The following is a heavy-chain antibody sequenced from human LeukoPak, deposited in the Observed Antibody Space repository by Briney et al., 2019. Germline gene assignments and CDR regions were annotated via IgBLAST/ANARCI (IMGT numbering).Heavy chain of an antibody. V-gene: IGHV1-24*01. J-gene: IGHJ4*02. CDR2: FAPEDGET. CDR1: GYTLYELS. CDR3: ATSGYSYGHLNGIDY. Sequence: ASVKVYCKVSGYTLYELSMHCLRQAPGKWLEWMGGFAPEDGETIYAQKFQGRVTMTEDTSTDTAYMELSSLRSEDTVVYYCATSGYSYGHLNGIDYWGQGTLVTVSS. D-gene: IGHD5-18*01.